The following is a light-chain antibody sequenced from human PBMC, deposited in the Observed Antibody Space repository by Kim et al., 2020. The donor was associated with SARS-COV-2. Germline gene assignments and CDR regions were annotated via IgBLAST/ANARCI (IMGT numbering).Light chain of an antibody. CDR3: AAWDDSLNGPM. V-gene: IGLV1-44*01. CDR1: RSNIGTNT. Sequence: GQRVTIPCSVTRSNIGTNTVYWYQQFPGTAPQLVIYGNDQRPSGVPDRFSGSKSGTSASLAISGLQSEDEADYCCAAWDDSLNGPMFGGGTQLTVL. CDR2: GND. J-gene: IGLJ3*02.